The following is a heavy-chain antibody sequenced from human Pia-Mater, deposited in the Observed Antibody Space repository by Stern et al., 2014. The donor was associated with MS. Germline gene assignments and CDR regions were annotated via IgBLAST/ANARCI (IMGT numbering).Heavy chain of an antibody. V-gene: IGHV3-33*01. D-gene: IGHD1-1*01. CDR3: ARDPNNENWFDP. CDR2: IWYDGSNK. Sequence: QVQLVESGGGVVQPGRSLRLSCAASGFTFSSYGMHWVRQAPGKGLAWVAIIWYDGSNKYYEDSVKGRFTISRDNSKNTLYLQMNSLRAEDTAVYYCARDPNNENWFDPWGQGTLVTVSS. J-gene: IGHJ5*02. CDR1: GFTFSSYG.